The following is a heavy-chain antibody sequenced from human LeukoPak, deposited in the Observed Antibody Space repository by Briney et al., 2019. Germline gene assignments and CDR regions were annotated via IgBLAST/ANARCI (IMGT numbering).Heavy chain of an antibody. D-gene: IGHD1-26*01. CDR1: GGTFSSYA. J-gene: IGHJ3*02. Sequence: ASVKVSCKASGGTFSSYAISWVRQAPGQGLEWIGGIIPIFGTANYAQKFQGRVTITADESTSTAYMELSSLRSEDMAVYYCARAQWELLSSPACAFDIWGQGTMVTVSS. CDR2: IIPIFGTA. CDR3: ARAQWELLSSPACAFDI. V-gene: IGHV1-69*13.